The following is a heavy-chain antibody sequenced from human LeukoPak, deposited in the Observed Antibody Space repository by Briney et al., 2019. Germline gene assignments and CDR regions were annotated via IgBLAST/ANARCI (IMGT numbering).Heavy chain of an antibody. J-gene: IGHJ5*02. CDR2: ISGSGDRT. CDR1: GFTFSSSA. V-gene: IGHV3-23*01. D-gene: IGHD3-10*01. Sequence: GGSLRLSCAASGFTFSSSAMNWVRQAPGKGLEWVSTISGSGDRTYYADSVKGRFTISRDNSKNTLFLQMNSLRAEDTAVYYCARPTLQTLGAWGQGTLVTVSS. CDR3: ARPTLQTLGA.